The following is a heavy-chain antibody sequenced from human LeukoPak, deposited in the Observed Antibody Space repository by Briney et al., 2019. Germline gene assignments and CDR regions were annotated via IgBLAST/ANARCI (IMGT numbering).Heavy chain of an antibody. Sequence: SETLSLTCTVSGGSISSGGYYWSWIRQHPGKGLEWIGYIYYSGSTYYNPSLKSRVTISVDTSKNQFSLKLSSVTAADTAVYYCARAQQLVSYYYYGMDVWGQGTTVTVSS. CDR1: GGSISSGGYY. D-gene: IGHD6-13*01. CDR2: IYYSGST. J-gene: IGHJ6*02. V-gene: IGHV4-31*03. CDR3: ARAQQLVSYYYYGMDV.